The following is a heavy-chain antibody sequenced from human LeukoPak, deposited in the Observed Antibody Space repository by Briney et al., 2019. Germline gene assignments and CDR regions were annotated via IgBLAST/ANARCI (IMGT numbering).Heavy chain of an antibody. Sequence: PSETLSLTCTVSGGSISSYYWSWIRQPAGKGLEWIGRIYTSGSTNYNPSLKSRVTISVDKSKNQFSLKLSSVTAADTAVYYCARGASGGSYPGYMDVWGKGTTVTVS. V-gene: IGHV4-4*07. D-gene: IGHD2-15*01. CDR2: IYTSGST. J-gene: IGHJ6*03. CDR1: GGSISSYY. CDR3: ARGASGGSYPGYMDV.